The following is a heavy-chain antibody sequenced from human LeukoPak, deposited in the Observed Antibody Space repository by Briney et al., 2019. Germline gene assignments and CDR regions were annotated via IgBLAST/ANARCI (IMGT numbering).Heavy chain of an antibody. V-gene: IGHV2-5*02. CDR1: GFSLSTSGVG. CDR3: AHIPTVTTSFDY. CDR2: VSWDDDK. D-gene: IGHD4-17*01. J-gene: IGHJ4*02. Sequence: SGPTLVKPTQTLTLTCTFSGFSLSTSGVGVAWIRQPPGKALEWLALVSWDDDKRYSPSLKTRPTITKDTSKNHVVLTMTNMDPVDTATYFCAHIPTVTTSFDYWGQGTLVTVSS.